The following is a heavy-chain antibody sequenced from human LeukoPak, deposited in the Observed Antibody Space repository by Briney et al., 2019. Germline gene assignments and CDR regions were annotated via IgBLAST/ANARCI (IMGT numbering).Heavy chain of an antibody. CDR3: ARGPSCGGDCYSADFDY. Sequence: SETLSLTCAVYGGSFSGYYWSWIRQPPGKGLEWIGEINHSGSTNYNPSLKSRVTISVDTSKNQFSLELSSVTAADTAVYYCARGPSCGGDCYSADFDYWGQGTLVTVSS. J-gene: IGHJ4*02. D-gene: IGHD2-21*01. CDR2: INHSGST. V-gene: IGHV4-34*01. CDR1: GGSFSGYY.